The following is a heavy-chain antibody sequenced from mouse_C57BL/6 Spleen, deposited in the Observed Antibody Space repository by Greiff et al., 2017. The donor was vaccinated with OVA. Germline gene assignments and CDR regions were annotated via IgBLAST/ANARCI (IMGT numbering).Heavy chain of an antibody. J-gene: IGHJ1*03. CDR2: IYPGDGDT. Sequence: QVQLKQSGPELVKPGASVKISCKASGYAFSSSWMNWVKQRPGKGLEWIGRIYPGDGDTNYNGKFKGKATLTADKSSSTAYMQLSSLTSEDSAVYFCARDYYGSSHNRYFDVWGTGTTVTVSS. V-gene: IGHV1-82*01. D-gene: IGHD1-1*01. CDR3: ARDYYGSSHNRYFDV. CDR1: GYAFSSSW.